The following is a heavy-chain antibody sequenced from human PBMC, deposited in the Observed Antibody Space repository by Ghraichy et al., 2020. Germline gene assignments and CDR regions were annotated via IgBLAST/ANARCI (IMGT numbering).Heavy chain of an antibody. CDR3: ARSRSGSYRPYYFDY. CDR2: INHSGST. V-gene: IGHV4-34*01. D-gene: IGHD1-26*01. Sequence: SETLSLTCAVYGGSFSGYYWSWIRQPPGKGLEWIGEINHSGSTNYNPSLKSRVTISVDTSKNQFSLKLSSVTAADTAVYYCARSRSGSYRPYYFDYWGQGTLVTVSS. CDR1: GGSFSGYY. J-gene: IGHJ4*02.